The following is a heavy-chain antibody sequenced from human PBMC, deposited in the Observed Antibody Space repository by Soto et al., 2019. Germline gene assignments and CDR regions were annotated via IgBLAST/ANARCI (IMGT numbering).Heavy chain of an antibody. J-gene: IGHJ5*02. D-gene: IGHD3-3*01. CDR3: ARHSGGGIAIFGVATNWFDP. Sequence: SETLSLTCTVSGGSISGTNYYWGWIRQPPGKGLEWIGSIHYSGNTYYSPSLKSRVTISVDTSKKQFSLKLSSVTAADTAVYYCARHSGGGIAIFGVATNWFDPWGQGTLVTVSS. V-gene: IGHV4-39*01. CDR1: GGSISGTNYY. CDR2: IHYSGNT.